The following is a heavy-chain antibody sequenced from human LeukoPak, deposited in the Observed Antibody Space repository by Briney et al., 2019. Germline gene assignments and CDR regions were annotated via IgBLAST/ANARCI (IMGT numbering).Heavy chain of an antibody. CDR1: GFTFTTYW. Sequence: GGSLRLSCAASGFTFTTYWMHWVRQAPGKGLVWVSRINTDGTSTSYADSVKGRFTISRDNAKNTLYLQMNSLRVEDTAVYYCARVVRGDAYNYDYWGRGTLVTVSS. J-gene: IGHJ4*02. V-gene: IGHV3-74*01. CDR2: INTDGTST. CDR3: ARVVRGDAYNYDY. D-gene: IGHD5-24*01.